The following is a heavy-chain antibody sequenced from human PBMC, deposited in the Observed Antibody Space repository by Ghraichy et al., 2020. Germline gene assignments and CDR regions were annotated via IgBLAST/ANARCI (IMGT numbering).Heavy chain of an antibody. V-gene: IGHV2-70*11. Sequence: SGPTLVKPTQTLTLTCTFSGFSLNTRGMCVSWIRQPPGKALEWLARNDWDDDKYYSASLKTRLTISKDTSKNQVVLTMTNMDPVDTGTYYCARTRCGYSNGYHQFDYWGQGTLVTVSS. J-gene: IGHJ4*02. CDR3: ARTRCGYSNGYHQFDY. CDR1: GFSLNTRGMC. D-gene: IGHD5-18*01. CDR2: NDWDDDK.